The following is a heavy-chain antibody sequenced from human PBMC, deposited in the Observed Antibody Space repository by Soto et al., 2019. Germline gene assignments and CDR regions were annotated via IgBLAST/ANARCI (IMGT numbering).Heavy chain of an antibody. CDR1: GYTFSNYG. V-gene: IGHV1-18*01. Sequence: QVQLVQSGAEVKKPGASVTVSCKTSGYTFSNYGSNCVRQAPGQGLEWMGWISGDNGNTNYAQTVQGRATMTTDTSTGTVYMELRSLKSDDTAIYYCSRFIMVGGWFDPNYYHGMAVWGQGTTVTVSS. J-gene: IGHJ6*02. CDR2: ISGDNGNT. CDR3: SRFIMVGGWFDPNYYHGMAV. D-gene: IGHD6-19*01.